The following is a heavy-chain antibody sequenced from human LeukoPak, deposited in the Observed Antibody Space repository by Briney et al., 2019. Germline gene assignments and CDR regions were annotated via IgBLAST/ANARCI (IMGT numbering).Heavy chain of an antibody. CDR3: ARGPSYGDYPFDY. V-gene: IGHV3-33*01. J-gene: IGHJ4*02. CDR1: GFTFSSYG. D-gene: IGHD4-17*01. Sequence: GGSLRLSCAASGFTFSSYGMHWVRQAPGKGLEWVAVIWYDGSNIHYADSVKGRFTISRDNSKNTLYLQMNSLRAEDTAVYYCARGPSYGDYPFDYWGQGTLVTVSS. CDR2: IWYDGSNI.